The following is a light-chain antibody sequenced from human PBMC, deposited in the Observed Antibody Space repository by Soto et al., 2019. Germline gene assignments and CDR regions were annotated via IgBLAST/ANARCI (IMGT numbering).Light chain of an antibody. CDR3: AAWDDSLSGYV. CDR2: SIN. V-gene: IGLV1-47*02. Sequence: QSALTQPPSASGTPGQRVTISCSGSSSNIGSNYVYWYQQLPGTAPKLLIYSINQRPSGVPDRFSGSKSGTSASLAIGGLRSEDEADYYCAAWDDSLSGYVFGTGTKVTVL. CDR1: SSNIGSNY. J-gene: IGLJ1*01.